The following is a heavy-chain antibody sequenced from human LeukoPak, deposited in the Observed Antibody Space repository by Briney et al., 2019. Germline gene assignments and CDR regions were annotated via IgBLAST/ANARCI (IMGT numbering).Heavy chain of an antibody. CDR3: ARVSFQYCSTTSCYANFDY. CDR2: ISYDGGNK. D-gene: IGHD2-2*01. J-gene: IGHJ4*02. V-gene: IGHV3-30*03. Sequence: PGRSLRLPCAASGFPFGTYSLHWFRQAPGKGLQWMALISYDGGNKYYADSVKGRFTISRDNSKNTLYLQMTTLRSEDTAIYYCARVSFQYCSTTSCYANFDYWGQGTLVTVSP. CDR1: GFPFGTYS.